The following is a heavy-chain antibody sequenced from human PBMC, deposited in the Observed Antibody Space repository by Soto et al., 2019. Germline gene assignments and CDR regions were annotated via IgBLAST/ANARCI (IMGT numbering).Heavy chain of an antibody. Sequence: ASVKVSCKASGYTFTSYGISWVRQAPGQGLEWMGWISAYNGNTNYAQKLQGRVTMTTDTSTSTAYMELRSLRSDDTAVYYCARTQYSSGYNYYYYYGMDVWGQGTTVTVSS. CDR2: ISAYNGNT. CDR3: ARTQYSSGYNYYYYYGMDV. V-gene: IGHV1-18*01. J-gene: IGHJ6*02. CDR1: GYTFTSYG. D-gene: IGHD6-19*01.